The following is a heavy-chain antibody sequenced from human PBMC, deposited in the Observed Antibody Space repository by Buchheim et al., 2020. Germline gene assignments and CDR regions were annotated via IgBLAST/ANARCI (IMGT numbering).Heavy chain of an antibody. J-gene: IGHJ4*02. V-gene: IGHV4-59*11. Sequence: QVQLQESGPGLVKPSETLSLTCIVSGGSFSGHYWSWIRQPPGKGLEWLGHIYYTGTTNYNPSLNSRVAISLDMSKNHFSLKVNSVTAVDTAVYYCARTPVGGGGKIDYWGQGTL. CDR3: ARTPVGGGGKIDY. D-gene: IGHD3-3*01. CDR1: GGSFSGHY. CDR2: IYYTGTT.